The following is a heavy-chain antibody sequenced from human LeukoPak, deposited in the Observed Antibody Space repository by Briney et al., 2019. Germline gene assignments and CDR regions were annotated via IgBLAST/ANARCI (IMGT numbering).Heavy chain of an antibody. J-gene: IGHJ4*02. D-gene: IGHD3-16*02. CDR2: INPNSGGT. V-gene: IGHV1-2*02. CDR3: AREGGFVVYYFDY. Sequence: ASVKVSCKASGYTFTGYYMHWVRQAPGQGLEWMGWINPNSGGTNYAQKFQGRVTMTRDTSISTAYMALSRLRSDDTAVYYCAREGGFVVYYFDYWGQGTLVTVSS. CDR1: GYTFTGYY.